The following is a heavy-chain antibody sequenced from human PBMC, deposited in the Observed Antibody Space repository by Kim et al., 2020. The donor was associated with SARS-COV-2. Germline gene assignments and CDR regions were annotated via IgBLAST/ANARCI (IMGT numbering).Heavy chain of an antibody. V-gene: IGHV1-69*04. D-gene: IGHD2-2*01. CDR1: GGTFSSYA. CDR3: ARDVEYLPGLFDY. J-gene: IGHJ4*02. CDR2: IIPILGIA. Sequence: SVKVSCKASGGTFSSYAISWVRQAPGQGLEWMGRIIPILGIANYAQKFQGRVTITADKSTSTAYMELSSLRSEDTAVYYCARDVEYLPGLFDYWGQGTL.